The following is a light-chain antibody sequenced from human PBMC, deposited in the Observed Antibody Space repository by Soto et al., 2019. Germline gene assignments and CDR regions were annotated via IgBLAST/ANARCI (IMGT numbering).Light chain of an antibody. CDR2: DVS. V-gene: IGLV2-11*01. J-gene: IGLJ3*02. CDR3: CSFAGTYTWV. CDR1: TSDVGDYDY. Sequence: QSVLTQPRSVSGSPGQSVTISCTGTTSDVGDYDYLSWYQHHPGKAPKLMIYDVSKRPSGVPDRFSGSKSGNTASLTISGLQAEDEADYYCCSFAGTYTWVFGGGTKLTVL.